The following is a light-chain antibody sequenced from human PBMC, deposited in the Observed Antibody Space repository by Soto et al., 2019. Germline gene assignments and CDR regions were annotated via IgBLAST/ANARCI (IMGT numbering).Light chain of an antibody. J-gene: IGKJ1*01. Sequence: EIVMTQSPATLSVSPGERATLSCRASQSVSSNLAWFQQKPGQAPRLLMYSTSTRATGIPVRFSGSGSGTEFTPTISSLQSEDFAVYYCQQFNDWTGTFGQGIKVDIK. CDR1: QSVSSN. CDR3: QQFNDWTGT. V-gene: IGKV3-15*01. CDR2: STS.